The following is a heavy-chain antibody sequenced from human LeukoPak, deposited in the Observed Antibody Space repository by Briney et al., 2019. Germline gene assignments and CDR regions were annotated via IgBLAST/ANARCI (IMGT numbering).Heavy chain of an antibody. CDR1: GLTLSSYY. D-gene: IGHD6-19*01. CDR3: ARDRSGWHYLGAFDI. Sequence: PGGSLRLSCAASGLTLSSYYMSWVRQAPGKGLEWVANIKQDGSEKYYVDSVKGRFTISRENAENSLYLQMNNLRAEDTAVYYCARDRSGWHYLGAFDIRGQGTMVTVSS. CDR2: IKQDGSEK. J-gene: IGHJ3*02. V-gene: IGHV3-7*01.